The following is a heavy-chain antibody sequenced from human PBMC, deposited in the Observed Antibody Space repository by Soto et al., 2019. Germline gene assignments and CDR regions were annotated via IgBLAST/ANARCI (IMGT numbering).Heavy chain of an antibody. CDR2: IIPIFGTA. D-gene: IGHD3-3*01. CDR1: GGTLSSYA. V-gene: IGHV1-69*13. CDR3: ARGTILRTYYDFWSGSPSRGYYYGMDV. Sequence: SVKVSCKASGGTLSSYAISWVRQAPGQGLERMGGIIPIFGTANYAQKFQGRVTITADESTSTAYMELSSLRSEDTAVYYCARGTILRTYYDFWSGSPSRGYYYGMDVWGQGTTVTVSS. J-gene: IGHJ6*02.